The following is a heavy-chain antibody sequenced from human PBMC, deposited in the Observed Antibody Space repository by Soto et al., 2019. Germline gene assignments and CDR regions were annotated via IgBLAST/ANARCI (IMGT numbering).Heavy chain of an antibody. J-gene: IGHJ6*02. D-gene: IGHD6-13*01. Sequence: QATGLGLECIGYIHSSGSTKYNPSLKSRVTMSVDTSRNQFSLKLNSVTGADTAVYYCARDRSIKAAAGSGPDYYYYGMDVWGRGTTVTVS. V-gene: IGHV4-59*01. CDR3: ARDRSIKAAAGSGPDYYYYGMDV. CDR2: IHSSGST.